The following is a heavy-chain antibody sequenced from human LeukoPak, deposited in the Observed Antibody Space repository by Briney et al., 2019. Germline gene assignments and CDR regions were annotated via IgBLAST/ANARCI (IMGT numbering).Heavy chain of an antibody. D-gene: IGHD4-17*01. V-gene: IGHV3-20*04. CDR2: INWNGGST. Sequence: GGSLRLSCAASGFTVRTNYMSWVRQAPGKGLEWVSGINWNGGSTGYADSVKGRFTISRDNAKNSLYLQRNSLRAEDTALYYCARSQSDYGDPDYWGQGTLVTVSS. CDR3: ARSQSDYGDPDY. J-gene: IGHJ4*02. CDR1: GFTVRTNY.